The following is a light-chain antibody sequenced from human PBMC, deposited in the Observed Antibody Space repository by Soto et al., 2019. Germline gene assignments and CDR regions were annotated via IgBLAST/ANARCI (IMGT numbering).Light chain of an antibody. CDR2: GAS. CDR1: QSVSSSY. CDR3: QQYGRSGT. J-gene: IGKJ1*01. Sequence: EILLTQSPGTLSLSPGERATLSCRASQSVSSSYLAWYQQKPGQAPRLLIYGASSRATGIPDRFSGSGSGTDFTLTISRLEPEDFAVYYCQQYGRSGTFGQGTKVDIK. V-gene: IGKV3-20*01.